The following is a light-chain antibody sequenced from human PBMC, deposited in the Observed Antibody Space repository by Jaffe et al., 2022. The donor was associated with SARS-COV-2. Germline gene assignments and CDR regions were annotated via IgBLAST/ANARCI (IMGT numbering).Light chain of an antibody. J-gene: IGKJ5*01. CDR2: DAS. V-gene: IGKV3D-20*01. Sequence: EIVLTQSPATLSLSPGKRATLSCGASQSVRGNFLAWYQQRPGLAPRLLIYDASIRASGIPDKFSGSGSGTDFTLTITRLEPEDFALYFCQQYGDSPSTFGQGTRLDI. CDR3: QQYGDSPST. CDR1: QSVRGNF.